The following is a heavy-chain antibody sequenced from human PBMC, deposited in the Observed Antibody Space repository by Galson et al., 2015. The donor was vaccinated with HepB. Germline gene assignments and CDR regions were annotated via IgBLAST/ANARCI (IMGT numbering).Heavy chain of an antibody. V-gene: IGHV3-15*01. D-gene: IGHD2-2*01. CDR2: IKSKTDGGTT. J-gene: IGHJ6*03. CDR3: TTCLNSTSCYYYYYMDV. CDR1: GFTFSNAW. Sequence: SLRLSCAASGFTFSNAWMSWVRQAPGKGLEWVGRIKSKTDGGTTDYAAPVKGRFTISRDDSKNTLYLQMNSLKTEDTAVYYCTTCLNSTSCYYYYYMDVWGKGTTVTVSS.